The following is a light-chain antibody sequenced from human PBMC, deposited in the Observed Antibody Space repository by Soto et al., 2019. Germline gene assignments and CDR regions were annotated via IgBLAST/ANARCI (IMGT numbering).Light chain of an antibody. CDR3: SAWDDSLKGVV. V-gene: IGLV1-44*01. Sequence: QSVLTQPPSASGTPGQRVTISCSGSSSNIGSNTVNWYRQLPGTAPKVLIYTDDPRPSGVPDRFSGSKSGTSASLAVSGLQSEDEADYYCSAWDDSLKGVVFGGGTKLTVL. J-gene: IGLJ2*01. CDR2: TDD. CDR1: SSNIGSNT.